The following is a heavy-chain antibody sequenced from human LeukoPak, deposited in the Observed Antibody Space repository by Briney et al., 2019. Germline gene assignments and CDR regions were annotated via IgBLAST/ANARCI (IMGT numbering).Heavy chain of an antibody. Sequence: GGSLRLSCAASGFTFSSYAMSWVRQAPGKGLEWVSAISGSGGSTYYADSVKGRFTISRDNSKNTLYLQMNSLRAEDTAVYYCARDRISGRGYNGFLDYWGQGTLVTVSS. D-gene: IGHD5-12*01. J-gene: IGHJ4*02. CDR3: ARDRISGRGYNGFLDY. V-gene: IGHV3-23*01. CDR2: ISGSGGST. CDR1: GFTFSSYA.